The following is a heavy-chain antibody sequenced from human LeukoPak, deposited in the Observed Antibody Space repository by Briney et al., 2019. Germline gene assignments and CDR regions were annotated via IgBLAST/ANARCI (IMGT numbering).Heavy chain of an antibody. D-gene: IGHD2-2*01. Sequence: GGSLRLSCAASGFTFSSYAMSWVRQAPGKGLEWVANIKQDGSEKYYVDSVKGRFTISRDNAKNSLYLQMNSLRAEDTAVYYCARGTRYYYYYMDVWGKGTTVTVSS. V-gene: IGHV3-7*01. J-gene: IGHJ6*03. CDR1: GFTFSSYA. CDR2: IKQDGSEK. CDR3: ARGTRYYYYYMDV.